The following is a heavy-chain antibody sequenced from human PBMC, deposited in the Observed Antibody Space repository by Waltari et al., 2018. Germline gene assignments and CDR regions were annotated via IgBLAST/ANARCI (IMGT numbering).Heavy chain of an antibody. Sequence: QVQLQESGPGLVKPSETLSLTCTVSGCSISSYSWSWIRQPPGKGLAWIGYIYYSGSTNYIPSLKSRVTISVDTSKTQFSLKLSSVTAAYTAVDYCARDEGDAFDIWGQGTMVTVSS. J-gene: IGHJ3*02. CDR3: ARDEGDAFDI. V-gene: IGHV4-59*01. CDR1: GCSISSYS. CDR2: IYYSGST.